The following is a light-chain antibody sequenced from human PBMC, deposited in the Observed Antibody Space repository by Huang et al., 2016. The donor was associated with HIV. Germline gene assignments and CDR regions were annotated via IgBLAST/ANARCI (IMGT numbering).Light chain of an antibody. CDR3: QQYGSSPPWT. CDR1: QSVSSSY. V-gene: IGKV3-20*01. Sequence: EIVLTQSPGTLSLSPGERATLSCRASQSVSSSYLAWYQQKPGKAPRRLIYGAASRATCIPDRFSGSGSGTDFTRTISRLEPEDFAVYYCQQYGSSPPWTFGQGTKVEIK. CDR2: GAA. J-gene: IGKJ1*01.